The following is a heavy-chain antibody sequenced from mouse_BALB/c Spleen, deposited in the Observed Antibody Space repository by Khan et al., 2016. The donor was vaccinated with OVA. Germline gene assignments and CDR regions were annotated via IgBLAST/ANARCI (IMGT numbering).Heavy chain of an antibody. CDR3: ARGNYYGYYFDY. Sequence: EVQLQESGPGLVKPSQSLSLTCTVTGYSITSNYAWNWIRQFPGNKLEWMGYISYSDSTSYNPSLKSRISITRDTSQNQFFLQLYSVTPEDTATYYCARGNYYGYYFDYWGQGTTLTVAS. CDR2: ISYSDST. CDR1: GYSITSNYA. V-gene: IGHV3-2*02. J-gene: IGHJ2*01. D-gene: IGHD1-1*01.